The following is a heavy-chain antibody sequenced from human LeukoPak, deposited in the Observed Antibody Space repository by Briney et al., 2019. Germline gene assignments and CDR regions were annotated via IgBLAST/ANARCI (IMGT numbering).Heavy chain of an antibody. Sequence: SETLSLTCTVSGGSVSSGSYYWSWIRQPPGKGLEWIGYIYYSGSTNYNPSLKSRVTISVDTSKNQFSLKLSSVTAADTAVYYCARDSIAVAGIVYWGQGTLVTVSS. CDR3: ARDSIAVAGIVY. CDR1: GGSVSSGSYY. D-gene: IGHD6-19*01. V-gene: IGHV4-61*01. J-gene: IGHJ4*02. CDR2: IYYSGST.